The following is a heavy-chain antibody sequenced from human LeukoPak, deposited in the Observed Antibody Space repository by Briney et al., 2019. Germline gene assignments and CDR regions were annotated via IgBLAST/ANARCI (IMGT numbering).Heavy chain of an antibody. CDR3: AREYYDCWSGYYNYYYFMDV. CDR2: INSDGSST. D-gene: IGHD3-3*01. Sequence: GGSLRLSCAASGFTFSTYWMHWVRQAPGKGLVWVSRINSDGSSTAYADSVKGRFTISRDNATNTLYLQMNSLRAEDTAVYYCAREYYDCWSGYYNYYYFMDVWGKGTAATVSS. CDR1: GFTFSTYW. J-gene: IGHJ6*03. V-gene: IGHV3-74*01.